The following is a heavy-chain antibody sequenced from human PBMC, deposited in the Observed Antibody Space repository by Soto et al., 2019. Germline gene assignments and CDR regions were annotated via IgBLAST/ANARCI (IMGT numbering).Heavy chain of an antibody. CDR1: GFTVSSNY. CDR3: ARDPPGTRHGMDV. D-gene: IGHD1-1*01. Sequence: EVQLVETGGGLIQPGGSLRLSCAASGFTVSSNYMSWVRQAPGKGLEWVSVIYSGGSTYYADSVRGRFTISRDNSKNTLYLQMKSLRAEDTAVYYCARDPPGTRHGMDVWGQGTTVTVSS. V-gene: IGHV3-53*02. J-gene: IGHJ6*02. CDR2: IYSGGST.